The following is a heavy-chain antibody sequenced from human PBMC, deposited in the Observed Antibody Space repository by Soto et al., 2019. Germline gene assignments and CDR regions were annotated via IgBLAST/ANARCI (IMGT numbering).Heavy chain of an antibody. CDR2: MNQDGTEK. D-gene: IGHD2-2*02. J-gene: IGHJ4*02. Sequence: EVQLVESGGGLVQPGGSLRLSCAASGFSLSSYWMTWVRQAPGEGLEWLANMNQDGTEKYYVDSVKGRFIISRDNAENSLFLEVSNLRADDTAIYYCVRDLLAPGSFLYFDYWGQGTLVTVSS. V-gene: IGHV3-7*05. CDR3: VRDLLAPGSFLYFDY. CDR1: GFSLSSYW.